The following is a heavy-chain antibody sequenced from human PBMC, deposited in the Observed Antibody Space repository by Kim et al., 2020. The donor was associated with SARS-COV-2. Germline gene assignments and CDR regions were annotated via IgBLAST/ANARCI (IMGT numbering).Heavy chain of an antibody. V-gene: IGHV1-69*13. J-gene: IGHJ3*02. CDR1: GGTFSSYA. CDR3: ARGEDIVVVVAATLVIGAFDI. D-gene: IGHD2-15*01. Sequence: SVKVSCKASGGTFSSYAISWVRQAPGQGLEWMGGIIPIFGTANYAQKFQGRVTITADESTSTAYMELSSLRSEDTAVYYCARGEDIVVVVAATLVIGAFDIWGQGTMVTVSS. CDR2: IIPIFGTA.